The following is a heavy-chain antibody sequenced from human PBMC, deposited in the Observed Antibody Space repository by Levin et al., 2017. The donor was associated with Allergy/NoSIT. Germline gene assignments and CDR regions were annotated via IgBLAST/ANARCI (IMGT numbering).Heavy chain of an antibody. CDR1: GFTFNTYW. CDR2: IKEDGSEK. J-gene: IGHJ4*02. Sequence: LSLTCEASGFTFNTYWMSWVRQAPGKGPEWVANIKEDGSEKYYVDSVKGRFTISRDNAKNSVYLQMNSLRDEDTAVYRCATGFGRFAYWGQGTLVTVSS. CDR3: ATGFGRFAY. V-gene: IGHV3-7*01. D-gene: IGHD3-10*01.